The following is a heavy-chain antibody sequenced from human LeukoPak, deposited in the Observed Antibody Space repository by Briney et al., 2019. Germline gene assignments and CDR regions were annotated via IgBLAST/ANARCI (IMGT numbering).Heavy chain of an antibody. Sequence: SETLSLTCTVSGGSISSYYWSWIRQPPGKALEWIGYVYYTGTTKYNPSLKSRATLSLDTSKNQFSLKLTSVTAADTALFFCARGYDIDVWGQGTTVTVSS. CDR1: GGSISSYY. J-gene: IGHJ6*02. CDR3: ARGYDIDV. CDR2: VYYTGTT. V-gene: IGHV4-59*01.